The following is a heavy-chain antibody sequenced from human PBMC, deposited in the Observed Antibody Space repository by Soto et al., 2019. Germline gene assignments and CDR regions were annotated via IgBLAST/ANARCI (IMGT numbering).Heavy chain of an antibody. CDR1: AFTFDDYA. D-gene: IGHD6-6*01. V-gene: IGHV3-9*01. Sequence: GVSLRLSCAPSAFTFDDYAMHWVRQAPGQGLEWVSGISWNSGSIGYADSVKGLFTISSDNAKNSLSLQLNRLRAEDTALYYCAKDILGRSSSSPGYYDYCMAVWRRGPTVIVSS. J-gene: IGHJ6*04. CDR2: ISWNSGSI. CDR3: AKDILGRSSSSPGYYDYCMAV.